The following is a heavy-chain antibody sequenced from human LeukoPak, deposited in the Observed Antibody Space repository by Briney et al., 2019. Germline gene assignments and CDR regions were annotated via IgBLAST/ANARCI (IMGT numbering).Heavy chain of an antibody. V-gene: IGHV4-38-2*02. CDR3: ARTLSDSSPVAT. D-gene: IGHD3-22*01. CDR1: GYFLSSGFY. Sequence: SETLSLTCSVSGYFLSSGFYWGWIRQPPGKGLAWIASVYHSGTTIYNPSLKSRVTMSMDTSMNHYSLKLRSVTAADTAVYYCARTLSDSSPVATWGQGTLVTVSS. CDR2: VYHSGTT. J-gene: IGHJ4*02.